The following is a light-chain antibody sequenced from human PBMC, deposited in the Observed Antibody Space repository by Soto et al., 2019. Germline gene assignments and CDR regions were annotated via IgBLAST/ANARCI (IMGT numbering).Light chain of an antibody. CDR2: AAS. J-gene: IGKJ5*01. CDR1: QAITVY. Sequence: IQMTQSPSSLSASVGERVTITCRASQAITVYLTWYQQQPGEAHKLLSYAASPLYGGVPSRFSGSGSGTEFTLTISGLQPEDSLTYYCQQAKSFPITFGQGTRLEI. V-gene: IGKV1-12*01. CDR3: QQAKSFPIT.